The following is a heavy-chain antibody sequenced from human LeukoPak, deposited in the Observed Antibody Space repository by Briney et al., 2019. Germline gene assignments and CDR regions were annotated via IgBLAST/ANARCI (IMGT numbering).Heavy chain of an antibody. CDR2: IKQDGSEK. CDR3: ARVRGILGAFDI. V-gene: IGHV3-7*01. Sequence: GGSLRLSCAASGFTFNNYGMHWVRQAPGKGLEWVANIKQDGSEKYYVDSVKGRFTISRDNAKNSLYVQMNSLRAEDTAVYHCARVRGILGAFDIWGQGTMVTVSS. CDR1: GFTFNNYG. J-gene: IGHJ3*02. D-gene: IGHD1-1*01.